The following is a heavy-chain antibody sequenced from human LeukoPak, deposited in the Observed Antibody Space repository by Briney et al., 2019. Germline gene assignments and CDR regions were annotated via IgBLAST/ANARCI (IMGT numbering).Heavy chain of an antibody. CDR3: ARTTYNDFWSGDFRYYFHYMDV. D-gene: IGHD3-3*01. CDR2: IRIKTFGETT. CDR1: GFTFDDYA. V-gene: IGHV3-49*04. J-gene: IGHJ6*03. Sequence: GGSLRLSCTASGFTFDDYAMSWVRQAPGKGLDWVGFIRIKTFGETTEYAASVKGRFTISRDNSKSIAYLQMNSLKTEDTAVYYCARTTYNDFWSGDFRYYFHYMDVWGKGTTVTVSS.